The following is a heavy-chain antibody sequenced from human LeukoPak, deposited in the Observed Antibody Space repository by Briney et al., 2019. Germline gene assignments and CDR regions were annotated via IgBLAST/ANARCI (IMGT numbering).Heavy chain of an antibody. CDR1: GFTFSSYA. CDR3: ASLSWGAFDI. Sequence: PGGSLRLSCAASGFTFSSYAMHWVRQAPGKGLEYVSAISSNGGSTYYANSVKGRFTISRDNSKNTLYLQMGSLRAEDMAVYYCASLSWGAFDIWGQGTMVTVSS. CDR2: ISSNGGST. V-gene: IGHV3-64*01. D-gene: IGHD3-16*01. J-gene: IGHJ3*02.